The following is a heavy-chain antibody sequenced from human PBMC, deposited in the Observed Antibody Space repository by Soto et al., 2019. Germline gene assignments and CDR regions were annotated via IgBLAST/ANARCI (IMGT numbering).Heavy chain of an antibody. CDR3: AIDLGYCRSGTCYREWFDP. V-gene: IGHV1-18*01. D-gene: IGHD2-15*01. Sequence: QVQLVQSGAEVKKPGASVKVSCKASGYTFTTHGISWVRQVPGQGLEWMGWVRGDNGHTNYAQSLQGRVTMTTDTSTNTAYMELRSLRSDDTAVYFWAIDLGYCRSGTCYREWFDPWGQGTLVTVSS. CDR1: GYTFTTHG. CDR2: VRGDNGHT. J-gene: IGHJ5*02.